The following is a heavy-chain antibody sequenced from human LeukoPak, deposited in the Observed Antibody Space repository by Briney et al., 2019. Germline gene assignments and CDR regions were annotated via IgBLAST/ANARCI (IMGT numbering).Heavy chain of an antibody. J-gene: IGHJ6*02. D-gene: IGHD3-16*01. CDR1: GFTFNTYN. Sequence: GGSLRLSCVASGFTFNTYNIHWVRQAPGKALEWVSTISSSSDNYKYYADSVKGRFTISRDNAKNSLYLQMNSLRAGDTAIYYCARNQQLGGHSYYYYGMDVWGQGTTVTVSS. V-gene: IGHV3-21*04. CDR2: ISSSSDNYK. CDR3: ARNQQLGGHSYYYYGMDV.